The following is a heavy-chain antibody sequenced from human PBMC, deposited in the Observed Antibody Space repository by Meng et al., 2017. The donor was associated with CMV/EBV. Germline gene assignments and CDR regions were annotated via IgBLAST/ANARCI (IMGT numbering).Heavy chain of an antibody. D-gene: IGHD4-23*01. V-gene: IGHV3-21*01. Sequence: ETLSLTCAASGFTFSSYSTNWVRQAPGKGLEWVSSISSSSYIYYADSVKGRFTISRDNAKNSLYLQMNSLRAEDTAVYYCARFSFYGGNSVAFDYYYGMDVWGQGTTVTVSS. CDR3: ARFSFYGGNSVAFDYYYGMDV. CDR1: GFTFSSYS. J-gene: IGHJ6*02. CDR2: ISSSSYI.